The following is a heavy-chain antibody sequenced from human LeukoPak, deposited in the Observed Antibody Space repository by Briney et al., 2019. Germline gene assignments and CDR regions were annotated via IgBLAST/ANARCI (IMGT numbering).Heavy chain of an antibody. CDR3: ARIGAAGHFDY. D-gene: IGHD6-13*01. CDR1: GFTFSSYG. CDR2: ISSSSSYI. Sequence: GGSLRLSCAASGFTFSSYGLSWVRQAPGRGLEWVSSISSSSSYIYYADSVKGRFTISRDNAKNSLYLQMNSLRAEDTAVYYCARIGAAGHFDYWGQGTLVTVSS. J-gene: IGHJ4*02. V-gene: IGHV3-21*01.